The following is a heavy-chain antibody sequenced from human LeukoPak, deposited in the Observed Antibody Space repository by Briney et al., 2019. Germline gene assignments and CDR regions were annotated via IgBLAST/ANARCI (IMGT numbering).Heavy chain of an antibody. V-gene: IGHV3-33*01. D-gene: IGHD3-10*01. CDR1: GFIFSHFG. CDR2: IQSDGSQE. CDR3: ARDSCLIKTCLAY. J-gene: IGHJ4*02. Sequence: GGSLRLSCATSGFIFSHFGMHWVRQAPGKGLEWVAAIQSDGSQEYFADSVKGRSTISRDKSKSTMYLQIDTLRAEDTAVYHCARDSCLIKTCLAYWGQGTLVTVSS.